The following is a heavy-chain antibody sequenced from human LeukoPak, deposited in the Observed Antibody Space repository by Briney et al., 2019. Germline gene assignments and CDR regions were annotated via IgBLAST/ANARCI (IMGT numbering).Heavy chain of an antibody. CDR3: AREVPRVARTYYDFWSGHNWFDP. D-gene: IGHD3-3*01. CDR2: ISYDGSNK. CDR1: GFTFSSYA. J-gene: IGHJ5*02. V-gene: IGHV3-30*04. Sequence: GGSLRLSCAASGFTFSSYAMHWVRQAPGKGLEWVAVISYDGSNKYYADSVKGRFTISRDNSKNTLYLQMNSLRAEDTAVYYCAREVPRVARTYYDFWSGHNWFDPWGQGTLVTVSS.